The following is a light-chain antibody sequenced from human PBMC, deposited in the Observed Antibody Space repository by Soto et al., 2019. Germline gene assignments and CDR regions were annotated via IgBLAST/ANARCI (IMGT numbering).Light chain of an antibody. V-gene: IGLV2-23*01. Sequence: QSVLTQPASVSGSPGQSITISCTGTSSDVGSYNLVSWYQQHQGKAPKLMIYEGSKRPSGVSNRFSGSKSGNTASLTISGLQAEDEADYYCCSYAGSHVVFGGGTQLTVL. CDR2: EGS. CDR1: SSDVGSYNL. CDR3: CSYAGSHVV. J-gene: IGLJ2*01.